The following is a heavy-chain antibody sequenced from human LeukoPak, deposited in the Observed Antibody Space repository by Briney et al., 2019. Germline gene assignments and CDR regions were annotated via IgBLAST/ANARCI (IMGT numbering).Heavy chain of an antibody. Sequence: GGSLRLSCATSGFTFSSYSMNWVRQAPGKGLEWVSCISSSSSYIYYTDSVKGRFTISRDNAKNSLTLQMNSLRAEDTAVYYCVKERYAYAFDYWGQGALVTVS. J-gene: IGHJ4*02. CDR3: VKERYAYAFDY. D-gene: IGHD5-18*01. CDR2: ISSSSSYI. CDR1: GFTFSSYS. V-gene: IGHV3-21*01.